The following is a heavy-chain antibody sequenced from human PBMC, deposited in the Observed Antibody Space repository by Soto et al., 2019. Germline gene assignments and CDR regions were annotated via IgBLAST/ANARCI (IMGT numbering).Heavy chain of an antibody. J-gene: IGHJ5*02. D-gene: IGHD2-2*01. V-gene: IGHV1-46*03. CDR3: AIVVVPAAPHQENWFDP. CDR1: GYTFTSYY. CDR2: INPSGGST. Sequence: ASVKVSCKASGYTFTSYYMHWVRQAPGQGLEWMGIINPSGGSTSYAQKFQGRVTMTRDTSTSTVYMELSSLRSEDTAVYYCAIVVVPAAPHQENWFDPWGQGTLVTVSS.